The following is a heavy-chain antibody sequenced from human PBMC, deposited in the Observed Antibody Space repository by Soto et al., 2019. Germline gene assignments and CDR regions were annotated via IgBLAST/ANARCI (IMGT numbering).Heavy chain of an antibody. Sequence: QLQLQESGPGLVKPSETLSLTCNVSGGSIGTTNYFWGWIRQPPGKGLEWIASVFKTGITSYNPSLTSRVTMSVETSKNSFSLTLSSVTAADTAVYYCARLVGGSGTNWFAPWGPGTRVTVSS. D-gene: IGHD2-8*02. V-gene: IGHV4-39*02. CDR1: GGSIGTTNYF. CDR2: VFKTGIT. CDR3: ARLVGGSGTNWFAP. J-gene: IGHJ5*02.